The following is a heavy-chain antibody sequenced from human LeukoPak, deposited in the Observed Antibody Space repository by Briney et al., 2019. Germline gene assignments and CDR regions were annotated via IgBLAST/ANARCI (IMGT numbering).Heavy chain of an antibody. CDR2: ISSSSTTI. V-gene: IGHV3-48*03. D-gene: IGHD6-13*01. CDR3: ARDLIAAAGRIGMDV. Sequence: TLSCAVSVFPLSRYDVNWVPQAPGKALVCLSYISSSSTTIYYADSVKGRFTICGDNAKNSLYLQMNSLRAEDTAGYYCARDLIAAAGRIGMDVWGQGTTVTVSS. J-gene: IGHJ6*02. CDR1: VFPLSRYD.